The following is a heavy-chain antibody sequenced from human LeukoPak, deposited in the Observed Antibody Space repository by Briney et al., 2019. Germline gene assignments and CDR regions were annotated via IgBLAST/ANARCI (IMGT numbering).Heavy chain of an antibody. D-gene: IGHD1-26*01. CDR3: ARPGAEDY. CDR2: IYHSGST. CDR1: GYSISSGYY. Sequence: PSETLSLACTVSGYSISSGYYWGWIRQPPGKGLEWIGSIYHSGSTSYNPSLKSRVTISVDTSKNQFPLKLSSVTAADTALYYCARPGAEDYWGQGTLVTVSS. V-gene: IGHV4-38-2*02. J-gene: IGHJ4*02.